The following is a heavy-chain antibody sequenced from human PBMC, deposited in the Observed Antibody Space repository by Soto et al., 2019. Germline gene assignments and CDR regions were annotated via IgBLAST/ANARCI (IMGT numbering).Heavy chain of an antibody. CDR3: ARGKTVTATFYYYYATYV. Sequence: ASVKVSCKASGYTFTSYAMHWVRQAPGQRLEWMGWINAGNGNTNYAQKLQGRVTMTTDTSTSTAYMELRNLRSDDTAVYYCARGKTVTATFYYYYATYVWGQGTTVTVS. CDR2: INAGNGNT. V-gene: IGHV1-3*01. J-gene: IGHJ6*02. D-gene: IGHD2-21*02. CDR1: GYTFTSYA.